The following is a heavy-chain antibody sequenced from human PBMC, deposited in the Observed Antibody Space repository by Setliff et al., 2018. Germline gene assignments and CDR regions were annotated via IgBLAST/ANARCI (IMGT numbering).Heavy chain of an antibody. CDR1: GYMFRSYG. Sequence: GASVKVSCKASGYMFRSYGINWMRQAPGQGFEWMGWISAYNDNTKSAQKFQGRITMTTDTTTSTSYMELRSLRSDDTAVYYCSRLVRFCTRVACQTLSGGEFWGQGTLVTVS. CDR2: ISAYNDNT. V-gene: IGHV1-18*04. CDR3: SRLVRFCTRVACQTLSGGEF. J-gene: IGHJ1*01. D-gene: IGHD2-8*01.